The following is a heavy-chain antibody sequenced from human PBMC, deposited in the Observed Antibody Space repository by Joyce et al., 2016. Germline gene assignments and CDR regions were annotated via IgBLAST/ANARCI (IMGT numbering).Heavy chain of an antibody. D-gene: IGHD6-25*01. CDR1: GLTLSNYG. CDR3: AKIVTATYSSGWFLDY. V-gene: IGHV3-30*18. Sequence: QVQLVESGGGVVQPGRSLRLSCAASGLTLSNYGVHWVRQAPGKGLEWVAVISYDGSYKYYGNSVKGRFTISRDNSKNTVFLEMNSLRTEDTAVYYCAKIVTATYSSGWFLDYWGQGTLVTVSS. J-gene: IGHJ4*02. CDR2: ISYDGSYK.